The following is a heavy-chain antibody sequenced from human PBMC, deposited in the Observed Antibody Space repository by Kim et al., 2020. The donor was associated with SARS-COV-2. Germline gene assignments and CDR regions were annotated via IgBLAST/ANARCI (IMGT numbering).Heavy chain of an antibody. CDR2: INPNSGGT. J-gene: IGHJ6*02. D-gene: IGHD5-18*01. CDR3: ARDLVYSYGYFPYYYYGMDV. CDR1: GYTFTGYY. Sequence: ASVKVSCKASGYTFTGYYMHWVRQAPGQGLEWMGWINPNSGGTNYAQKFQGRVTMTRDTSISTAYMELSRLRSDDTAVYYCARDLVYSYGYFPYYYYGMDVWGQGTTVTVSS. V-gene: IGHV1-2*02.